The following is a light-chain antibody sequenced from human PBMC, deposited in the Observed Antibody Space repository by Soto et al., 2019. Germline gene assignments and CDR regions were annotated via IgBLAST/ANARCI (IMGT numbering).Light chain of an antibody. Sequence: NFMLTQPHSVSESPGKTVTISCTRSSGNIASNYVQWYQQRPGSSPTTVIYEYNQRPSGVPDRFSGSIDSSSNSASLTISGLKTEDEADYYCQSYDSSTPVVFGGGTKLTVL. CDR1: SGNIASNY. CDR3: QSYDSSTPVV. V-gene: IGLV6-57*01. J-gene: IGLJ2*01. CDR2: EYN.